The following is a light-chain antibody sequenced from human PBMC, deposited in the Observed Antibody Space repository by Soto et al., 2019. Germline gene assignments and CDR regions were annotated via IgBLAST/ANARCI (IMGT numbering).Light chain of an antibody. Sequence: IPLTQSPSSLSASVGDRVTISCRASQGISSHLAWYQQKPGKAPRLLIYAASTLQSGVPSRFSGSGSGTDFTLTITRLEPEDSAVYFCQQYTGPPTTFGQGTRLEIK. CDR1: QGISSH. V-gene: IGKV1-9*01. CDR3: QQYTGPPTT. J-gene: IGKJ5*01. CDR2: AAS.